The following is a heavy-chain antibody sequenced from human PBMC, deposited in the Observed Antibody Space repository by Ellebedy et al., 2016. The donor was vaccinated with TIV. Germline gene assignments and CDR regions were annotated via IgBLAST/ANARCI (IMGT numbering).Heavy chain of an antibody. CDR2: INQAGSAK. D-gene: IGHD3-16*01. Sequence: GESLKISCTVSGLTFSNYWMTWVRQAPGKGLEWVANINQAGSAKYYVDSVKGRFTISRDNAKNSVYLQMNSLRGDDTAVYYCSASGGFLSGNYWGQGALVTVS. CDR1: GLTFSNYW. J-gene: IGHJ4*02. CDR3: SASGGFLSGNY. V-gene: IGHV3-7*01.